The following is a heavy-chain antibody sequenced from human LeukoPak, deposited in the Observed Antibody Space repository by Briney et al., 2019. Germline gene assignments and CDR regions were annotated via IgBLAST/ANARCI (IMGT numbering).Heavy chain of an antibody. Sequence: GRSLRLSCAASGFTFSSYAMHWVRQAPGKGLEWVAVISYDGSNKYYADSAKGRFTISRDNAKNSLYLHMNSLRVEDTALYYCAVSGWYSNYNYYSLDVWGQGTTVTVSS. J-gene: IGHJ6*02. CDR1: GFTFSSYA. CDR2: ISYDGSNK. CDR3: AVSGWYSNYNYYSLDV. D-gene: IGHD6-19*01. V-gene: IGHV3-30*04.